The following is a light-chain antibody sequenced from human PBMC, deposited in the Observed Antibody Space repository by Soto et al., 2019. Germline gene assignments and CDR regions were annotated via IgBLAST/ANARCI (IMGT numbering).Light chain of an antibody. Sequence: EIVLTQSPATLSLSPGERATLSCRASQSVSSYLAWYQQKPGQAPRLLIYDASNRATGIPARFSGSGSGTDFTLTISSLEPEDFAIYYCQQRSKLPPIFGGETKVDIK. CDR1: QSVSSY. CDR2: DAS. V-gene: IGKV3-11*01. CDR3: QQRSKLPPI. J-gene: IGKJ4*01.